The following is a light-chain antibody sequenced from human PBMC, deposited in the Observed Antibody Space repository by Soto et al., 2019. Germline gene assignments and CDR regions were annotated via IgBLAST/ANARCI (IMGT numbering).Light chain of an antibody. J-gene: IGKJ1*01. CDR2: LGS. CDR3: MQALQTPT. Sequence: DIVMTQSPLSLPVTPGEPASISCRSSQSLLHSNGYNYLDWYLQKPGQSPQLLIYLGSNRASGAPDRFSGSGSGTDFTLRISXVEAEDVGVYYCMQALQTPTFGQGTKVDIK. CDR1: QSLLHSNGYNY. V-gene: IGKV2-28*01.